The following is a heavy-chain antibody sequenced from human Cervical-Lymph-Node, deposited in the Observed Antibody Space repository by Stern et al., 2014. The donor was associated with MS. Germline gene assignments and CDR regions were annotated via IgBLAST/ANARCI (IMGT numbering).Heavy chain of an antibody. CDR1: GFRFDDYA. J-gene: IGHJ6*02. V-gene: IGHV3-9*01. CDR2: ISWSSGKI. CDR3: ARAIGFCSGGNCEPYYYYGIDV. Sequence: EVHLVGSGGDLVQPGRSLRLSCAASGFRFDDYAMYWVRQAPGKGLEWVSGISWSSGKIGYADSVKGRFTISRDNVKNSLLLQMNSLRSEDTASYYCARAIGFCSGGNCEPYYYYGIDVWGQGTRVTVSS. D-gene: IGHD2-15*01.